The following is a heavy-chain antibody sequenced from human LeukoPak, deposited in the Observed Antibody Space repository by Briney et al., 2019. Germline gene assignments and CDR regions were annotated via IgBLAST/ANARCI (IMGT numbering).Heavy chain of an antibody. CDR1: GGSFSGYY. D-gene: IGHD3-9*01. Sequence: PSETLSLTCAVYGGSFSGYYWSWIRQPPGKGLEWIGEINHSGSTNYNPSLKSRVTISVDTSKNQFSLKLSSVTAADTAVYYCAGGHLRYFRRRNWFDPWGQGTLVTVSS. V-gene: IGHV4-34*01. CDR3: AGGHLRYFRRRNWFDP. CDR2: INHSGST. J-gene: IGHJ5*02.